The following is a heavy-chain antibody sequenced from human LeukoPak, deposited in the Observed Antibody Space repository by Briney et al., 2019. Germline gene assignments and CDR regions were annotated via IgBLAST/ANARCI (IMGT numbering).Heavy chain of an antibody. CDR1: GGSNSSYY. V-gene: IGHV4-59*08. CDR3: ARHYGYYYYYGMDV. CDR2: IYYSGST. J-gene: IGHJ6*02. D-gene: IGHD3-10*01. Sequence: PSETLTLTCTVSGGSNSSYYWSWIRQPPGKELEWIGYIYYSGSTHYNPSLKSRVTISVDTSKNQFSLKLSSVTAADTAVYYCARHYGYYYYYGMDVWGQGTTVTVSS.